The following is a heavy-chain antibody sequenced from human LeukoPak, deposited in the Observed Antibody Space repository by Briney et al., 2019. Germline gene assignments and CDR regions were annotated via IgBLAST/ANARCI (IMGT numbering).Heavy chain of an antibody. CDR2: FSAYNGNT. Sequence: GASVKVSCKASGYTITSYGISWVRQAPGQGLEWMGWFSAYNGNTNYAQKLQGRVTMTTDTSTSTAYMELRSLRSDDTAVYYCASQGRYCSSTSCYPVSDAFDIWGQGAMVTVSS. CDR3: ASQGRYCSSTSCYPVSDAFDI. CDR1: GYTITSYG. J-gene: IGHJ3*02. V-gene: IGHV1-18*04. D-gene: IGHD2-2*01.